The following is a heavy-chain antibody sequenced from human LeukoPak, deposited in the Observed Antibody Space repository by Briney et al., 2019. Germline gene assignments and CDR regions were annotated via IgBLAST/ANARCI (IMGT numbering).Heavy chain of an antibody. CDR2: IYSGGRT. CDR3: ASVGVVDATPYWYFDL. J-gene: IGHJ2*01. CDR1: GFTVSSNY. Sequence: TGGSLRLSCAASGFTVSSNYMTWVRQAPGKGLKWVSVIYSGGRTYYTDSVKGRFTISRDISKNTLYLQMNSLRAEDTAVYYCASVGVVDATPYWYFDLWGRGTLVTVSS. V-gene: IGHV3-66*01. D-gene: IGHD2-15*01.